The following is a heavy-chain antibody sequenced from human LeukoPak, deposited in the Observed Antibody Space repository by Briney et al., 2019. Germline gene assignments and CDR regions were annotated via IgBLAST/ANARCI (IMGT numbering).Heavy chain of an antibody. CDR3: TSVNWNYEAFDY. CDR2: IKSKTDGGTT. V-gene: IGHV3-15*01. Sequence: GGSLRLSCAASGFTFSNAWMSWVRQAPGKGLEWVGRIKSKTDGGTTDYAAPVKGRFTISRDDSKNTLYLQMNSLKTEDTAVYYRTSVNWNYEAFDYWGQGTLVTVSS. CDR1: GFTFSNAW. D-gene: IGHD1-7*01. J-gene: IGHJ4*02.